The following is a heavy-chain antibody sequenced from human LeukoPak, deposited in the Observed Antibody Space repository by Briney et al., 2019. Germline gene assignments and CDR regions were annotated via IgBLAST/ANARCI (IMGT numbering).Heavy chain of an antibody. J-gene: IGHJ4*02. CDR3: ARGFCGGGVCYSPGE. CDR1: GGPISSYY. V-gene: IGHV4-59*12. Sequence: PSETLSLTCTVSGGPISSYYWSWIRQPPGKGLEWIGEIYDSGSTNYNPSLRNRVTISLDRSKNQFSLKLSSVTAADTAVYYCARGFCGGGVCYSPGEWGQGTLVTVSS. D-gene: IGHD2-8*02. CDR2: IYDSGST.